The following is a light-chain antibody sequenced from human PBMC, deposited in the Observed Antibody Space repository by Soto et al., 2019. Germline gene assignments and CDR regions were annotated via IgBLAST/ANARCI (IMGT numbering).Light chain of an antibody. J-gene: IGLJ1*01. CDR2: SNY. CDR3: AAWDDILNGYV. V-gene: IGLV1-44*01. Sequence: QSVLTQPPSASGTPGQRATISCSGSSSNIESNTVTWYQQLPGTAPKLVIYSNYDRPSGVPDRFSGSTSGTSASLVIRGLQSEDEADYYCAAWDDILNGYVFGGGTKVTVL. CDR1: SSNIESNT.